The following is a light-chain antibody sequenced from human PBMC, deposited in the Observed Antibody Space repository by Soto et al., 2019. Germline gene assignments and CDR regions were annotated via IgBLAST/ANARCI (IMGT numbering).Light chain of an antibody. CDR3: QSADSSGTYVV. V-gene: IGLV3-25*03. Sequence: SYELTQPPSVSVSPGQTARITCSGDAFPKQYAYWYQQKPSQAPVLVIYKDSERPSGIPERFSGSSSGTTVTLTISGVQAEDEADYYCQSADSSGTYVVFGGGTKVTVL. CDR1: AFPKQY. CDR2: KDS. J-gene: IGLJ2*01.